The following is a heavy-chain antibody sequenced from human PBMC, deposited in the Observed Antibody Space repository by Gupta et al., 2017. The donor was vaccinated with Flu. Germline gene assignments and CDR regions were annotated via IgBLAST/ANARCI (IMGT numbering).Heavy chain of an antibody. CDR3: ARGKYSSGLADYFDY. V-gene: IGHV3-7*04. CDR2: IKQDGSEK. D-gene: IGHD6-19*01. Sequence: EVQLVESGGGLVQPGGSLRLSCAASGFTFSSYWMSWVRQAPGKGLEWVANIKQDGSEKYYVDSVKGRFTISRDNAKNSLYLQMNSLRAEDTAVYYCARGKYSSGLADYFDYWGQGTLVTVSS. CDR1: GFTFSSYW. J-gene: IGHJ4*02.